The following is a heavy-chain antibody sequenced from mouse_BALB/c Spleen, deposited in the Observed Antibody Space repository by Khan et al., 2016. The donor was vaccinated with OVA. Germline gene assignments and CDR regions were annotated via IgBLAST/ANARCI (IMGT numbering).Heavy chain of an antibody. Sequence: VQLQESGPGLVAPSQSLSITCTISGFSLTNYGVHWVRQPPGKGLEWLVVIWSDGSTTYNSALKSRLTIYKDNSKCQVFLKMNSRQREDTAVYFCARQPYYHYNIMDYWGQGTSVTVSS. CDR2: IWSDGST. V-gene: IGHV2-6-1*01. J-gene: IGHJ4*01. D-gene: IGHD2-10*01. CDR3: ARQPYYHYNIMDY. CDR1: GFSLTNYG.